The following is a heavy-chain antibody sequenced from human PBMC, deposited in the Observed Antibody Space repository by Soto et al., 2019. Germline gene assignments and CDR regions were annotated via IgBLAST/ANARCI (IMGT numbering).Heavy chain of an antibody. Sequence: SVKVSCKASRGTFSTYTMTWVRQAPGQGLEWMGGIIPLFGTANYAQKFQGRVTITADESTSTVYMELSSLRSEETAVYYCARSQDSSGYWNNCFDPWGQGTLVTVSS. CDR1: RGTFSTYT. CDR2: IIPLFGTA. CDR3: ARSQDSSGYWNNCFDP. J-gene: IGHJ5*02. D-gene: IGHD3-22*01. V-gene: IGHV1-69*13.